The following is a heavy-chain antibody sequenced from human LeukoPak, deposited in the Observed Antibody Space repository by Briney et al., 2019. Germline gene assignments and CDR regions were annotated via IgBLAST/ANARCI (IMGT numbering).Heavy chain of an antibody. D-gene: IGHD3-3*01. J-gene: IGHJ5*02. Sequence: EASVKVSCKASGYTFTSYGISWVRQAPGQGLEWMGWISAYNGNTNYAQKLQGRVTMTTDTSTSTAYMELRSLRSDDTAVYYCARDPAAPYYDFWSDYYTTNWFDPWGQGTLVTVSS. CDR3: ARDPAAPYYDFWSDYYTTNWFDP. CDR2: ISAYNGNT. V-gene: IGHV1-18*01. CDR1: GYTFTSYG.